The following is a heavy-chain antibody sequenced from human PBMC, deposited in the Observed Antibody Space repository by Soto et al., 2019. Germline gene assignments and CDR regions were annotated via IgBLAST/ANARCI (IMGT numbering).Heavy chain of an antibody. CDR3: AKLVGGVKAIGAPGDWLDP. Sequence: QVQLVESGGGVVQPGDSLRLSCAASGFMFSGYGMHWIRQAPGKGLEWVAVISHDGSEKYYGDSVKGRCTVSRDNSNNTLFLQIDSLRAEDTAVYYCAKLVGGVKAIGAPGDWLDPWGQVTLGTVSS. CDR1: GFMFSGYG. D-gene: IGHD3-3*01. CDR2: ISHDGSEK. J-gene: IGHJ5*02. V-gene: IGHV3-30*18.